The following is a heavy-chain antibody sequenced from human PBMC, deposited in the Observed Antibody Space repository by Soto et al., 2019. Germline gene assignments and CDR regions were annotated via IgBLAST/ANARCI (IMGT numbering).Heavy chain of an antibody. V-gene: IGHV3-33*03. CDR3: ANGTKVIRRVENALDA. J-gene: IGHJ5*01. Sequence: QVQLVESGGGVVQPGRSLRLSCAASGFSLSTYAMHWVRQAPGKGLEWAAFISFAGTNKYYVDSVKGRFTISRDISKNTQYPQMHKLRAESTAVYYGANGTKVIRRVENALDAWGQGTMVTVSS. CDR2: ISFAGTNK. D-gene: IGHD1-1*01. CDR1: GFSLSTYA.